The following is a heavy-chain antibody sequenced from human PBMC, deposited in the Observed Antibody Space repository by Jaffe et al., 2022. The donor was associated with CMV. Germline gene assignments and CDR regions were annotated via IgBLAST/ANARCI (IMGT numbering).Heavy chain of an antibody. CDR3: ARVYGDYVGYYYYYMDV. Sequence: EVQLVESGGGLVQPGGSLRLSCAASGFTFSDHYMDWVRQAPGKGLEWVGRTRNKANSYTTEYAASVKGRFTISRDDSKNSLYLQMNSLKTEDTAVYYCARVYGDYVGYYYYYMDVWGKGTTVTVSS. J-gene: IGHJ6*03. D-gene: IGHD4-17*01. CDR1: GFTFSDHY. V-gene: IGHV3-72*01. CDR2: TRNKANSYTT.